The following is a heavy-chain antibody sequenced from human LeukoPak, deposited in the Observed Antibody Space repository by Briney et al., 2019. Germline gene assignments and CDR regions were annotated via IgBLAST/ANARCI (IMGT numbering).Heavy chain of an antibody. CDR1: GFTFSSYS. J-gene: IGHJ1*01. D-gene: IGHD1-26*01. V-gene: IGHV3-21*01. Sequence: GGSLRLSRAASGFTFSSYSMNWVRQAPGKGLEWVSSISSSSSYIYYADSVKGRFTISRDNAKNSLYLQMNSLRVEDTAVYYCAKDDPTGRYLWGQGTLVTVSS. CDR3: AKDDPTGRYL. CDR2: ISSSSSYI.